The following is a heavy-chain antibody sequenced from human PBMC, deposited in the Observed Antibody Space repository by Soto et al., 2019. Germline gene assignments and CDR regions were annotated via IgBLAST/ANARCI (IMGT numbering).Heavy chain of an antibody. D-gene: IGHD3-3*01. CDR3: AREGGIAIFGNEAFEI. CDR2: INPSGGST. V-gene: IGHV1-46*01. CDR1: GYTFTRYH. J-gene: IGHJ3*02. Sequence: GASVKVSCKASGYTFTRYHMHWVRQAPGQGLEWMGIINPSGGSTRHAQKFQGRVTMTRDTSTSTVYMELSSLRSEDTAVYYCAREGGIAIFGNEAFEIWGQGTMVTVSS.